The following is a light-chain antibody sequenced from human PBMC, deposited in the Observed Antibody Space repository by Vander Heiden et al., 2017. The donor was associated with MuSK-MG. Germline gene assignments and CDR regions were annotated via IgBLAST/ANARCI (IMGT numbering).Light chain of an antibody. CDR2: AAS. J-gene: IGKJ2*01. CDR3: QQSNSTLYT. Sequence: DIQVTHPPSSLSASVADRVTITCRASQSISSYLNWYQQKPGKAPKLLIYAASSLESGVPSRFSGSGSGTDFTLTISSLQPEDFATYYCQQSNSTLYTFGQGTKVEIK. CDR1: QSISSY. V-gene: IGKV1-39*01.